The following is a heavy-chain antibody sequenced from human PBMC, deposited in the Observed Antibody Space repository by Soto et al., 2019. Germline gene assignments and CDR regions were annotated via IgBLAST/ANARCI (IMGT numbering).Heavy chain of an antibody. D-gene: IGHD6-13*01. CDR2: IWNDGNGY. J-gene: IGHJ6*02. CDR1: GFNFNNYG. Sequence: QVQLVESGGGVVQPGRSLRLSCAASGFNFNNYGMHWVRQAPGKGLEWVAVIWNDGNGYYYANSVKGRFTISRDNSKNTLYLQMSSLRAEDTAVYYCARRQISPPTRGAASARDGMDVWGQGTTVTVSS. CDR3: ARRQISPPTRGAASARDGMDV. V-gene: IGHV3-33*01.